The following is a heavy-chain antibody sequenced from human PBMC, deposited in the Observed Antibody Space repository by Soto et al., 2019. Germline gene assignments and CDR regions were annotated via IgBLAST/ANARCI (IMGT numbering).Heavy chain of an antibody. D-gene: IGHD4-17*01. V-gene: IGHV3-23*01. CDR1: GFTFSSYA. CDR2: ISGSGGST. CDR3: ARDQGYGDFFFDY. J-gene: IGHJ4*02. Sequence: PGGSLKLSCAASGFTFSSYAMSWVRQAPGKGLEWVSAISGSGGSTYYADSVKGRFTISRDNSKNTLYLQMNSLRAEDTAVYYCARDQGYGDFFFDYWGQGTLVTVSS.